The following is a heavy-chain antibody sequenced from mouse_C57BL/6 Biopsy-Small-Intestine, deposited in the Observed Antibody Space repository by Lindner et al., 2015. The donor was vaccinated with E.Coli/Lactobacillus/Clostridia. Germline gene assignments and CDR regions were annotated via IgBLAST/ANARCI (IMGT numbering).Heavy chain of an antibody. J-gene: IGHJ1*03. CDR1: GFTFKTYA. CDR3: VREGNTNSWYFDV. CDR2: IRSEISNYAT. Sequence: VQLQESGGGLVQPKGSLKLSCAASGFTFKTYALHWVRQAPGKGLEWVARIRSEISNYATYYADSVKDRFIISRDESQNMLSLQMNNLKTEDTAMYYCVREGNTNSWYFDVWGTGTTVTVSS. D-gene: IGHD2-5*01. V-gene: IGHV10-3*01.